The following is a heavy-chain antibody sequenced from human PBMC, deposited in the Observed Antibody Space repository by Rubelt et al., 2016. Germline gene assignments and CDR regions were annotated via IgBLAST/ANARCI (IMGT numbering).Heavy chain of an antibody. D-gene: IGHD2-15*01. CDR1: GGSISSGGYY. CDR3: ARDNGCSGGSCTTWNDY. CDR2: IYYSGST. V-gene: IGHV4-31*03. Sequence: QLQLQESGPGLVKPSQTLSLTCTVSGGSISSGGYYWSWIRQHPGKGLEWIGYIYYSGSTYYNPSLKSRVTRSVETSKNQFSLKLSSVTAEDTAVYYCARDNGCSGGSCTTWNDYWGQGTLVTVSS. J-gene: IGHJ4*02.